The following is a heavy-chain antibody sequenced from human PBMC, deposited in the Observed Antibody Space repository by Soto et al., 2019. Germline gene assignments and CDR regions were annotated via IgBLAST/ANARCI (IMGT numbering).Heavy chain of an antibody. V-gene: IGHV4-59*01. CDR1: GGSISSYY. J-gene: IGHJ4*02. CDR3: AREVGSGWYFYDY. D-gene: IGHD6-19*01. CDR2: IYYSGST. Sequence: SETLSLTCTVSGGSISSYYWSWIRQPPGKGLEWIGYIYYSGSTNYNPSLKSRVTISVDTSKNQFSLKLSSVTAADTAVYYCAREVGSGWYFYDYWGQGTQVTVSS.